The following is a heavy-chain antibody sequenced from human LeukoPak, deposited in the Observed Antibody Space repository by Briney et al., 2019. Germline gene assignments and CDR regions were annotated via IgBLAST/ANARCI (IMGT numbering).Heavy chain of an antibody. CDR2: ISYDGTNK. J-gene: IGHJ4*02. V-gene: IGHV3-30*18. Sequence: PGGSLRLSCAASGFTFSSYGMHWVRQAPGKGLEWVAAISYDGTNKYYADSVKGRFTISRDDSKNTLYVQMNSLRAEDTALYYCAKALYSSSWYSLGYWGQGTLVTVSS. CDR3: AKALYSSSWYSLGY. D-gene: IGHD6-13*01. CDR1: GFTFSSYG.